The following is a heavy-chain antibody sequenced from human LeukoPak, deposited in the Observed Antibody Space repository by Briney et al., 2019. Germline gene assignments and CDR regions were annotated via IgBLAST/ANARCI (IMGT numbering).Heavy chain of an antibody. CDR3: ARWYSSSSLYYYYYMDV. CDR2: ISAYNGNT. Sequence: ASVKVSCKASGYTFTSYGISWVRQAPGQGLEWRGWISAYNGNTNYAQKLQGRVTMTTDTSTSTAYMELRSLRSDDMAVYYCARWYSSSSLYYYYYMDVWGKGTTVTVSS. J-gene: IGHJ6*03. D-gene: IGHD6-6*01. CDR1: GYTFTSYG. V-gene: IGHV1-18*03.